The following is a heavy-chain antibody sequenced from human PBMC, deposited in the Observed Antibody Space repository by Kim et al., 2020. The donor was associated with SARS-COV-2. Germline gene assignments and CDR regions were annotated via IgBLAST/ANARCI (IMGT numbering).Heavy chain of an antibody. Sequence: TDYAAPVKGRFTISRDDSKNTLYLQMNSLKTEDTAVYYCTTDQEGSGFDYWGQGTLVTVSS. D-gene: IGHD1-26*01. CDR3: TTDQEGSGFDY. CDR2: T. V-gene: IGHV3-15*01. J-gene: IGHJ4*02.